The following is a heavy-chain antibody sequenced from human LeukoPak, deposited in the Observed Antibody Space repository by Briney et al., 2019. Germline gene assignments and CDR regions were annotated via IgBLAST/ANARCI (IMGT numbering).Heavy chain of an antibody. V-gene: IGHV3-30*01. CDR3: ARPRDYDFWSASRD. Sequence: PGGSLRLSCAASGFTFSSYAMHWVRQAPGKGLEGVAVISYDGSNKYYADAVKGRFTISRDNSKNTLYLQMNRLRAEDTAVYYCARPRDYDFWSASRDWGQGTLVTVSS. J-gene: IGHJ4*02. CDR1: GFTFSSYA. D-gene: IGHD3-3*01. CDR2: ISYDGSNK.